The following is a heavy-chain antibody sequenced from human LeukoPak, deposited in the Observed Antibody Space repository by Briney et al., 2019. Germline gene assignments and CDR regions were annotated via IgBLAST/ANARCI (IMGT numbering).Heavy chain of an antibody. CDR1: GGSISSYY. D-gene: IGHD6-19*01. CDR2: IYTSGST. J-gene: IGHJ6*03. CDR3: ARAGIVAGSHYYYMDV. Sequence: ASETLSLTCTVSGGSISSYYWSWIRQPAGKGLEWIGRIYTSGSTSYNPSLKSRVTMSVDTSKNQFSLKLSSVSAADTAVYYCARAGIVAGSHYYYMDVWGKGTTVTISS. V-gene: IGHV4-4*07.